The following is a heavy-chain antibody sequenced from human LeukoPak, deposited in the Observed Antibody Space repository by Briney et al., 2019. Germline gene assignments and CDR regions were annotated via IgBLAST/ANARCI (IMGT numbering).Heavy chain of an antibody. D-gene: IGHD6-19*01. Sequence: GGSLRLSCAASGFTFSSYGMHWVRQAPGKGLEWVAFIRYDGSNKYYADSVKGRFTISRDNSKNTLYLQMNSLRAEDTAVYYCAKPPRPLVKQWPEDYWGQGTLVTVSS. CDR1: GFTFSSYG. CDR3: AKPPRPLVKQWPEDY. CDR2: IRYDGSNK. V-gene: IGHV3-30*02. J-gene: IGHJ4*02.